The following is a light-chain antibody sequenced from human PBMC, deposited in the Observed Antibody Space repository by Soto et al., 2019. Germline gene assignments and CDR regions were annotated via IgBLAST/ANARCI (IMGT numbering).Light chain of an antibody. J-gene: IGKJ2*01. CDR1: QIVSSN. CDR3: QQYNNWPPVYT. CDR2: DAS. Sequence: EIVITQSPATLSVSPGERATLSCRASQIVSSNVAWYQQKAGQAPRLLINDASTSATRIPSRFSGSGSGTEFTLTISSLQYEDFAVYYCQQYNNWPPVYTFGKGNKLEIK. V-gene: IGKV3-15*01.